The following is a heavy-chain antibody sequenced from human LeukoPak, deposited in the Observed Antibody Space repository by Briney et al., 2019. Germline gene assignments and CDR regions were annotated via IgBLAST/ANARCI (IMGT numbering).Heavy chain of an antibody. J-gene: IGHJ6*03. CDR3: ARDGCSGGSCYPYYYYMDV. V-gene: IGHV3-21*01. CDR1: GFTFTDYS. D-gene: IGHD2-15*01. CDR2: ISSRGSYI. Sequence: GGSLRLSCATSGFTFTDYSMNWVRQAPGKGLEWVSSISSRGSYIYYADSVKGRFTISSDYGTNSVHLQMDSLGADDTAVYYCARDGCSGGSCYPYYYYMDVWGKGTAVTVSS.